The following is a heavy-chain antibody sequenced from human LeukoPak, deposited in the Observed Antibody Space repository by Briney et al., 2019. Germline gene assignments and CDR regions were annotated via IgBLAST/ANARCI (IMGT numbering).Heavy chain of an antibody. Sequence: GASVKVSCKASGYTFTGYYMHWVRQAPGQGLEWMGWINPNSGGTNYAQKFQGRVTMTRDTSISTAYMELSRLRSDDTAVYYCARDQPTRGGPRYYFDYWGQGTLVTVSS. D-gene: IGHD2-15*01. CDR1: GYTFTGYY. V-gene: IGHV1-2*02. CDR3: ARDQPTRGGPRYYFDY. J-gene: IGHJ4*02. CDR2: INPNSGGT.